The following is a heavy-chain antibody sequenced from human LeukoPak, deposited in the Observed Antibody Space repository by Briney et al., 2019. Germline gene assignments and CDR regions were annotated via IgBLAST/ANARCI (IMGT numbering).Heavy chain of an antibody. J-gene: IGHJ6*03. CDR3: ARGVGRASYYYYMDV. Sequence: GGSLRLSCAASGFSISSYELNWVRQAPGKGLEWVSYIDSSGRTIHYADSVKGRFTVFRENAKNSLYLQMNSLRAEDTADYYCARGVGRASYYYYMDVWGKGTTVTVSS. CDR1: GFSISSYE. V-gene: IGHV3-48*03. D-gene: IGHD3-10*01. CDR2: IDSSGRTI.